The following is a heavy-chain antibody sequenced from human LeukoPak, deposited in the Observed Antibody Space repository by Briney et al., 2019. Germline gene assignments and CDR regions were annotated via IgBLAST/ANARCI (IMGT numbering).Heavy chain of an antibody. Sequence: GGSLRLSCAVSGLTFSRFGMSWVRQAPGKGLEWGSAISGSGGSTFYADPVKGRFTISRDNSKNTLYLQMNSLRAEDTAVYYCAKEAVRSSIAVAGTRYFQHWGQGTLVTVSS. CDR3: AKEAVRSSIAVAGTRYFQH. V-gene: IGHV3-23*01. CDR1: GLTFSRFG. CDR2: ISGSGGST. J-gene: IGHJ1*01. D-gene: IGHD6-13*01.